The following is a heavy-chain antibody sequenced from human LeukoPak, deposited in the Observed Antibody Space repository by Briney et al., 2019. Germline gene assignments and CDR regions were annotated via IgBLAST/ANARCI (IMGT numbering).Heavy chain of an antibody. CDR1: GFRFSSYG. Sequence: GGSLRLSCAASGFRFSSYGMHWVRQAPGTGLEWVAFVRYDGSEKYYTESVKGRFTISRDNSRNTLYLQMNSLRAEDTAVYYCASTRYYYYYYMDVWGKGTTVTVSS. CDR2: VRYDGSEK. V-gene: IGHV3-30*02. J-gene: IGHJ6*03. CDR3: ASTRYYYYYYMDV.